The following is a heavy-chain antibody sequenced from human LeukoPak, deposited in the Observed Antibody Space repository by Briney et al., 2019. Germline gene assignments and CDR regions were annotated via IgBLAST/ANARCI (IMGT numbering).Heavy chain of an antibody. CDR2: ISHTGDST. J-gene: IGHJ4*02. V-gene: IGHV3-23*01. CDR3: AKDQILHYFDY. CDR1: GFTFSSYA. Sequence: PGGSLRLSCAASGFTFSSYAMSWVRQAPGKGLEWVSAISHTGDSTYYADSVKGRFSIPRDNSKNTLFLEMNSLRAEDTAVYFCAKDQILHYFDYWGQGTLVTVSS. D-gene: IGHD1-26*01.